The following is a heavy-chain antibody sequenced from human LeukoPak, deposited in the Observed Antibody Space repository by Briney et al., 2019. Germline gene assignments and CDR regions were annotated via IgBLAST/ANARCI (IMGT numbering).Heavy chain of an antibody. Sequence: GGPLKLSCAASEFNFSGSAVHWVRQASGKGLEWLGHIRSKGNNYATAYTASVKGRFTISRDDSKNTAHLQMNSLKTEDTAVYYCTRPGSYSTDDAFDIWGQGTLVTVSS. J-gene: IGHJ3*02. V-gene: IGHV3-73*01. CDR1: EFNFSGSA. CDR2: IRSKGNNYAT. CDR3: TRPGSYSTDDAFDI. D-gene: IGHD1-26*01.